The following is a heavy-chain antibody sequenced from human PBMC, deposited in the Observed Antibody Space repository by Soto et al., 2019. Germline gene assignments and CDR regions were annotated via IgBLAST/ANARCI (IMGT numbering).Heavy chain of an antibody. CDR2: VSHDGSRE. CDR1: GFTFSSYG. D-gene: IGHD1-26*01. J-gene: IGHJ4*02. Sequence: QVQVVESGGDVDQPGRSLRLTCAASGFTFSSYGMHWVRQAPGKGLEWVAVVSHDGSREYYSDSVKGRFFISRDNSKNVVHLEMNSLRPDDTALYWCARDLGTYSGAVGGTYPDYWGQGTRVTVSS. CDR3: ARDLGTYSGAVGGTYPDY. V-gene: IGHV3-30*03.